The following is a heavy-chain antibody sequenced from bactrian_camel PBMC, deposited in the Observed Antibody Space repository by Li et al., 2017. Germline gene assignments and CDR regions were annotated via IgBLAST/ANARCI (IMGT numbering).Heavy chain of an antibody. CDR1: GYSIGHYC. J-gene: IGHJ4*01. Sequence: HVQLVESGGGSVESGGSLRLSCEASGYSIGHYCMGWFRQAPGKEREGVASIHTGGNSPDYADAVKGRFTIYEDRDKNTLYLQMNSLKPEDTAMYYCAADLWGPDWCHQYGMGTGYRYWGQGTQVTV. CDR2: IHTGGNSP. D-gene: IGHD7*01. CDR3: AADLWGPDWCHQYGMGTGYRY. V-gene: IGHV3S1*01.